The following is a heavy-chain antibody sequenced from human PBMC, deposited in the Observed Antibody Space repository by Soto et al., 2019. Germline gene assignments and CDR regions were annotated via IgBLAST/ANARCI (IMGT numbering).Heavy chain of an antibody. Sequence: QVQLQESGPGLVKPSQTLSLTCTVSGVSISSGDYYWSWIRQDPGKGLEWIGYIYYSGSAYYNPSLASRVTLSVDTSENHFSLKLSSVTAADTAVYYCARVGYYASGTSDYWGQGTLVTVSS. CDR1: GVSISSGDYY. CDR2: IYYSGSA. V-gene: IGHV4-31*03. J-gene: IGHJ4*02. CDR3: ARVGYYASGTSDY. D-gene: IGHD3-10*01.